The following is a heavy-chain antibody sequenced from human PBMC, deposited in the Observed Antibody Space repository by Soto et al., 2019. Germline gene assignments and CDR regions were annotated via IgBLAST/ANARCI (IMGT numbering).Heavy chain of an antibody. D-gene: IGHD3-22*01. CDR2: LYYGRSA. V-gene: IGHV4-59*01. CDR3: ALRSMAVVPEY. Sequence: QVQLQESGPGLVKPSETLSLTCAVSGDSISSYYCMWIRQPPGKGLESIGYLYYGRSANYNPSLKSRVTLSGDTSANQCSLTLSSMTAADTAVYYCALRSMAVVPEYWGQGTLVTVSS. CDR1: GDSISSYY. J-gene: IGHJ4*02.